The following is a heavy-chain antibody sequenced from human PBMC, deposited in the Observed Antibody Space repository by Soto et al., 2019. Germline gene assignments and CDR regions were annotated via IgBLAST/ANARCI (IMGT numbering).Heavy chain of an antibody. V-gene: IGHV3-30*18. Sequence: GGSLRLSCAASGFTFSSYGMHWVRQAPGKGLEWVAVISYDGSNKYYADSVKGRFTISRDNSKNTLYLQMNSLRAEDTAVYYCANFGEGFVVPAAIDHPPLYGMDVWGQGTTVTVSS. J-gene: IGHJ6*02. CDR1: GFTFSSYG. CDR2: ISYDGSNK. D-gene: IGHD2-2*01. CDR3: ANFGEGFVVPAAIDHPPLYGMDV.